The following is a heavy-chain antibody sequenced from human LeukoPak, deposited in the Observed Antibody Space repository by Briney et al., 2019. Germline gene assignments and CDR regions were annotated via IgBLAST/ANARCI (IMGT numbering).Heavy chain of an antibody. J-gene: IGHJ4*02. CDR3: ARENGYRYDY. D-gene: IGHD5-18*01. Sequence: PSETLSLTCTVSGGSITSYYWSWIRQPPGKGLEWIGSIYYSESTNYNPSLKSRVTISVDTSKNQFSLKLSSVTAADTALYYCARENGYRYDYWGQGTLVTVSS. V-gene: IGHV4-59*01. CDR1: GGSITSYY. CDR2: IYYSEST.